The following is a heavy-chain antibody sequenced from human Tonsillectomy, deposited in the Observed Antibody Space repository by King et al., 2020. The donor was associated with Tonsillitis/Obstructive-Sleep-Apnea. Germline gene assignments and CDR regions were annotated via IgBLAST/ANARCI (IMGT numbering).Heavy chain of an antibody. CDR2: IYWDDVK. D-gene: IGHD3-16*01. V-gene: IGHV2-5*02. J-gene: IGHJ4*02. Sequence: TLKESGPTLVRPTQTLTLTCTFSGFSLSTGGVGVGWIRQPPGKALEWLALIYWDDVKRYSPSLKSRLTSNKDTSKNQVVLTMTNMDPVDTSTYYCAHRWNPERLFDYWGQGTLVTVSS. CDR1: GFSLSTGGVG. CDR3: AHRWNPERLFDY.